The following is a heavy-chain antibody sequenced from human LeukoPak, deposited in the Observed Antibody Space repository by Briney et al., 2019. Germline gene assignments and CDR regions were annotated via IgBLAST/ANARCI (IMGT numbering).Heavy chain of an antibody. V-gene: IGHV3-23*01. Sequence: GGSLRLSCAASGFTFSTYAVSWVRQAPGKGLEWVSGIGGSGGSTHYADSVKGRFSISRDNSKNTLYLQMNSLRVEDTAIYYCAKDARGARDFDYWGQGTLVTVSS. J-gene: IGHJ4*02. CDR2: IGGSGGST. CDR1: GFTFSTYA. CDR3: AKDARGARDFDY. D-gene: IGHD1-26*01.